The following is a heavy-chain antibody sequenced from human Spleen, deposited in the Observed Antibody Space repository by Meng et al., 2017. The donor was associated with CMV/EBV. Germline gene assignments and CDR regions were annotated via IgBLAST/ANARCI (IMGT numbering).Heavy chain of an antibody. CDR3: VRDPGGEAPLDY. CDR2: IYHRGNT. CDR1: GGSISSNSW. V-gene: IGHV4-4*02. J-gene: IGHJ4*02. D-gene: IGHD1-14*01. Sequence: CAVSGGSISSNSWWTWVRQPPGKGLEWIGEIYHRGNTNYNPSLESRVAISLDKSKNQFSLKLTSVTAADTAIYYCVRDPGGEAPLDYWGQGTLVTVSS.